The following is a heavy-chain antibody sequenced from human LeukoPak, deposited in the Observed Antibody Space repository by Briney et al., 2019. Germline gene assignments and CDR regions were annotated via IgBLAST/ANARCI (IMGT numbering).Heavy chain of an antibody. CDR1: GGSISSSSYY. CDR3: ARDVGARGFDY. J-gene: IGHJ4*02. D-gene: IGHD1-26*01. Sequence: SETLSLTCTVSGGSISSSSYYWGWIRQPPGKGLEWIGSIYYSGSTYYNPSLKSRVTISVDTSKNQFSLKLSSVTAADTAVYYCARDVGARGFDYWGQGTLVTVSS. V-gene: IGHV4-39*02. CDR2: IYYSGST.